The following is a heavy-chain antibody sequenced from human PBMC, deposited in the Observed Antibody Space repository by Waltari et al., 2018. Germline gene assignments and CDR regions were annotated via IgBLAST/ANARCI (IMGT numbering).Heavy chain of an antibody. CDR2: IDHSGST. CDR3: ARGPLPLVRHYYGMDV. CDR1: GGSISSSNW. V-gene: IGHV4-4*02. J-gene: IGHJ6*02. D-gene: IGHD6-13*01. Sequence: QVQLQESGPGLVKPSGTLSLTCAVSGGSISSSNWWSSVRRPPGKGLEWIGEIDHSGSTNYNPSLKSRVTISVDKSKNQFSLKLSSVTAADTAVYYCARGPLPLVRHYYGMDVWGQGTTVTVSS.